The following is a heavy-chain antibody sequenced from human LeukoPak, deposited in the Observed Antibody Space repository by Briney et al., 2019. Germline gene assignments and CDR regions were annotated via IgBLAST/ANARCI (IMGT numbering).Heavy chain of an antibody. CDR3: VASSSWYPEWFDP. Sequence: HSQTLSLTCAISGDSVSSNSAAWNWIRQSPSRVLEWLGRTYFRSKWYNDYAVSMKSRITINPDTSKNQFSLQLNSVTPEDTAVYYCVASSSWYPEWFDPWGQGTLVTVSS. D-gene: IGHD6-13*01. CDR2: TYFRSKWYN. J-gene: IGHJ5*02. V-gene: IGHV6-1*01. CDR1: GDSVSSNSAA.